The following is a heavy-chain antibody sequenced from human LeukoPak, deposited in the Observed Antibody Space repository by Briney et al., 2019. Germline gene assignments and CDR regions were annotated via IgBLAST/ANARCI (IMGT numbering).Heavy chain of an antibody. CDR2: IYHSGST. V-gene: IGHV4-30-2*01. D-gene: IGHD3-22*01. J-gene: IGHJ4*02. CDR3: ARAFPDSSGYYLSFDY. Sequence: SETLSLTCTVSGGSISSGGYYWSWIRQPPGKGLEWIGYIYHSGSTYYNPSLKSRVTISVDRSKNQFSLKLSSVTAADTAVYYCARAFPDSSGYYLSFDYWGQGTLVTVSS. CDR1: GGSISSGGYY.